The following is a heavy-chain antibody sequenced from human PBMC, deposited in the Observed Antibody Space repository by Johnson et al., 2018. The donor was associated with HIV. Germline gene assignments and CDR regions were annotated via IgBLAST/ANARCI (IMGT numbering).Heavy chain of an antibody. CDR1: GFTVSRSY. V-gene: IGHV3-30*19. Sequence: QVQLVESGGGLVQPGGSLRFSCAGSGFTVSRSYMSWVRQAPGKGLEWVAVISFDGNNKYYADSVKGRFTISRDNSKNTLYLQMNSLRAEDTAVYFCVRDRGWLQSIPDFFDIWGQGTMVTVSS. D-gene: IGHD5-24*01. CDR2: ISFDGNNK. J-gene: IGHJ3*02. CDR3: VRDRGWLQSIPDFFDI.